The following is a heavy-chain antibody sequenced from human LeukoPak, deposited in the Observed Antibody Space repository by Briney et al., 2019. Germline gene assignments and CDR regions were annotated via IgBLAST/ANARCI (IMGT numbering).Heavy chain of an antibody. D-gene: IGHD2-15*01. CDR2: ISGSGGST. Sequence: GGSLRLSCAASGFTLSSYAMSWVRQAPGKGLEWVSAISGSGGSTYYADSVKGRFTISRDNSKNTLYLQMNSLRAEDTAVYYCAKGPRRSLGYCSGSSCYYFDYWGQGTLVTVSS. CDR1: GFTLSSYA. CDR3: AKGPRRSLGYCSGSSCYYFDY. J-gene: IGHJ4*02. V-gene: IGHV3-23*01.